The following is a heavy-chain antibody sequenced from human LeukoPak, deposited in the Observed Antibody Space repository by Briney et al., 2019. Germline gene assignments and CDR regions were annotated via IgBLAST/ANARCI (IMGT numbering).Heavy chain of an antibody. J-gene: IGHJ3*01. CDR3: AREWSGFDF. CDR1: GGSISGYY. Sequence: SETLSLTCTVSGGSISGYYWTWIRQPPGKGLEWMGYMYYNGNTNYNPSLKSRVTISVDPSKNQFSLKLTSVTTADTAVYYCAREWSGFDFWGQGIMVTVSS. D-gene: IGHD2-15*01. CDR2: MYYNGNT. V-gene: IGHV4-59*12.